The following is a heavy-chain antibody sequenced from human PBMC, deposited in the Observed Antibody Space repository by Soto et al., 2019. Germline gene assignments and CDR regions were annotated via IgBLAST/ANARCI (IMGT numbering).Heavy chain of an antibody. CDR2: IIPIFGTA. CDR3: PGSLPSRSGWCDL. D-gene: IGHD2-15*01. V-gene: IGHV1-69*12. J-gene: IGHJ5*02. CDR1: GGTFSSYD. Sequence: QVQLVQSGAEVKKPGSSVKVSCKASGGTFSSYDISWVRQAPGQGLEWMGGIIPIFGTAHYAQKFQGRVTITADESTSPAYMEVSSLRSEDSAVYYGPGSLPSRSGWCDLWGEGTLVAVSS.